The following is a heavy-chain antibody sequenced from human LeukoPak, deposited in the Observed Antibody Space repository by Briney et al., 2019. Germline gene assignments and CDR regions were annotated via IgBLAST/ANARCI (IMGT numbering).Heavy chain of an antibody. Sequence: QSGGSPRLSCAASGFTFSSYAMSWVRQAPGKGLEWVSAISGSGGSTYYADSVKGRFTISGDNSKNTLYLQMNSLRAEDTAVYYCAKDVRFLEWSGTFDIWGQGTMVTVSS. J-gene: IGHJ3*02. V-gene: IGHV3-23*01. CDR2: ISGSGGST. CDR3: AKDVRFLEWSGTFDI. CDR1: GFTFSSYA. D-gene: IGHD3-3*01.